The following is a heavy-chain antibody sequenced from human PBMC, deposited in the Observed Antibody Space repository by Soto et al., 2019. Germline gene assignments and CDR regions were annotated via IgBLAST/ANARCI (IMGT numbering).Heavy chain of an antibody. J-gene: IGHJ4*02. CDR2: IWYDGSNK. D-gene: IGHD5-12*01. CDR1: GFTFSRYG. Sequence: QVQLVESGGRVVQPGRSLRLSCAASGFTFSRYGMHWVRQAPGKGLEWVAVIWYDGSNKYYADSVKGRFTISRDNSKNTLYLQMNSLRAEDTAVYYCARASSGYDSVFDYWGQGTLVTVSS. CDR3: ARASSGYDSVFDY. V-gene: IGHV3-33*01.